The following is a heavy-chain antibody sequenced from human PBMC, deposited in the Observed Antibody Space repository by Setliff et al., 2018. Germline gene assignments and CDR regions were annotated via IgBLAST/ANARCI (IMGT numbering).Heavy chain of an antibody. Sequence: SETLSLTCDIYGGSLRNHKWSWIRQSPGKGLEWIGEISYLGSTNYNPSLKSRVVISTDTSNNRFSLLLRSVTATDTAVYYCARHATYYYGSGNLPFGSWGQGTLVTVS. D-gene: IGHD3-10*01. J-gene: IGHJ4*02. CDR2: ISYLGST. V-gene: IGHV4-34*01. CDR1: GGSLRNHK. CDR3: ARHATYYYGSGNLPFGS.